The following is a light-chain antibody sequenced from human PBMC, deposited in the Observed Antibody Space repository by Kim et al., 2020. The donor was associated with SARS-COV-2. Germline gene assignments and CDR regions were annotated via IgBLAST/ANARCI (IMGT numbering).Light chain of an antibody. CDR1: NSNIRKNF. CDR3: ATYDDTLSVRVI. J-gene: IGLJ2*01. V-gene: IGLV1-47*01. CDR2: RND. Sequence: QSVLTQPISVSAPPGQRVTISCSGSNSNIRKNFVHWYQQFAGAAPKLLIFRNDERPSGISDRFSGSKSGTSASLAISGLRFEDEADYYCATYDDTLSVRVIFGGGTQLTVL.